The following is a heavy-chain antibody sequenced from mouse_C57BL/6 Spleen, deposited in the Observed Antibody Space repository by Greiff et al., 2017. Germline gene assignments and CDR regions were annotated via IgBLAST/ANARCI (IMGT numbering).Heavy chain of an antibody. CDR3: AREDYYGSSYVGAMDY. CDR1: GYAFSSSW. Sequence: QVQLQQSGPELVKPGASVKISCKASGYAFSSSWMHWVKQRPGKGLEWIGRIYPGDGDTNYNGKFKGKATLTADKSSSTAYMQLSSLTSEDSAVYFCAREDYYGSSYVGAMDYWGQGTSVTVSS. D-gene: IGHD1-1*01. V-gene: IGHV1-82*01. CDR2: IYPGDGDT. J-gene: IGHJ4*01.